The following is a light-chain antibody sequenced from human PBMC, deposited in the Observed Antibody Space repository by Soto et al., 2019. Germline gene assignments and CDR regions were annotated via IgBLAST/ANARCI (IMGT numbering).Light chain of an antibody. CDR3: QHFHNGTPWT. V-gene: IGKV3-15*01. J-gene: IGKJ1*01. Sequence: EVVMTQSPDTLSVSPGERATLSCRASQSVSSSLAWYQQKPGQAPRLLIYGASTRATGVPARFSGSGSGTEFTLTLSSLQSEDVAVYYCQHFHNGTPWTFGQGTRVEIK. CDR2: GAS. CDR1: QSVSSS.